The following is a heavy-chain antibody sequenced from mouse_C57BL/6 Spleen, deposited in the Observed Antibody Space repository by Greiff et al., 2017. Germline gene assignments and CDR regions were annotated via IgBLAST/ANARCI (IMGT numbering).Heavy chain of an antibody. CDR3: ARRAAQGDY. V-gene: IGHV1-54*01. J-gene: IGHJ2*01. D-gene: IGHD3-2*02. Sequence: VQLQESGAELVRPGTSVKVSCKASGYAFTTYLIEWVKQRPGQGLEWIGVINPGSGGTNYNEKFKGKATLTADKSSSTAYMQLSSLTSEDSAVYFCARRAAQGDYWGQGTTLTVSS. CDR2: INPGSGGT. CDR1: GYAFTTYL.